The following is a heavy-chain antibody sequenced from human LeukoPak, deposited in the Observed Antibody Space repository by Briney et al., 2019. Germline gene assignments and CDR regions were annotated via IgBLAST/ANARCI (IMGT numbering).Heavy chain of an antibody. CDR1: GFTFSSYG. V-gene: IGHV3-30*18. CDR2: ISYDGSNK. CDR3: AKDFQYYYDSSGYYPLLDY. J-gene: IGHJ4*02. D-gene: IGHD3-22*01. Sequence: PGGSLRLSCAASGFTFSSYGMHWVRQAPGKGLEWVAVISYDGSNKYYADSVKGRFTISRDNSKNTLYLQMNSLRAEDTAVYYCAKDFQYYYDSSGYYPLLDYWGQGTLVTVSS.